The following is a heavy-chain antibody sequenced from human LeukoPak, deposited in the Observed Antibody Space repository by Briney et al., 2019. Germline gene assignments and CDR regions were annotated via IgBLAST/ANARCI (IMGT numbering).Heavy chain of an antibody. Sequence: QPGGSLRLSYAASGFTFSSYVMSWLRQAPGEGLEWVSSISASDDRTFYADSVKGRFTISRDNSKNTVYLQMNSLRAGDTAVYYCAKFQHADSNTNFDSWGQGTLVTVSS. CDR3: AKFQHADSNTNFDS. CDR1: GFTFSSYV. V-gene: IGHV3-23*01. D-gene: IGHD2-15*01. J-gene: IGHJ4*02. CDR2: ISASDDRT.